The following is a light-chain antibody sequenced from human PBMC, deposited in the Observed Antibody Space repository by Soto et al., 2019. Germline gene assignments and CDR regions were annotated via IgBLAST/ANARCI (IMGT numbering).Light chain of an antibody. J-gene: IGKJ4*01. CDR1: HPININ. CDR2: AAT. V-gene: IGKV1-16*01. Sequence: DIQMTQSPSSLSASVGDRVTITCRASHPININVVWFQQKPGKAPKSLIYAATNLQSGVPSRFSGSGGGTDFSLTISSLQPEDVATYYCQHYQRYPPSFGGGTKLEIK. CDR3: QHYQRYPPS.